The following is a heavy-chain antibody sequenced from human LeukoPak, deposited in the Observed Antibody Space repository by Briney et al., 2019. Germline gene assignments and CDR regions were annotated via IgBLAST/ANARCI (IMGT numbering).Heavy chain of an antibody. CDR1: GFTFSSYS. V-gene: IGHV3-21*01. CDR2: ISSSSSYI. D-gene: IGHD2-2*01. CDR3: ARDRKGFVVVPAARGNWFDP. Sequence: KPGGSLRLSCAASGFTFSSYSLNWVRQAPGKGLEWVSSISSSSSYIYYADSVKVRFTISRDNAKNSLYLQMNSLRDEDTAVYYCARDRKGFVVVPAARGNWFDPWGQGTLVTVSS. J-gene: IGHJ5*02.